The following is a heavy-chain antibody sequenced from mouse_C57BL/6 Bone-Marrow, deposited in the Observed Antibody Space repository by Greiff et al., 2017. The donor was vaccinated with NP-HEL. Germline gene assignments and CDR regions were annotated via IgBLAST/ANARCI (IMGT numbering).Heavy chain of an antibody. CDR2: FYPSTGGT. CDR3: AREGNVLLRYYFDY. D-gene: IGHD1-1*01. J-gene: IGHJ2*01. Sequence: VQLKQSGPELVKPGASVKISCKASGYSFTGYSMNWVKQSPEKSLEWIGEFYPSTGGTNYNQQFKAQATLTVDKSSSTAYMQLRSRTSEDSAVYYCAREGNVLLRYYFDYWGQGTTRTVSS. V-gene: IGHV1-42*01. CDR1: GYSFTGYS.